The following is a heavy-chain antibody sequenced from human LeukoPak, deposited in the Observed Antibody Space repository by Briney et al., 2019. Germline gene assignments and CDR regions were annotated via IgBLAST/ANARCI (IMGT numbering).Heavy chain of an antibody. CDR3: ASYSSGYYYGY. Sequence: SETLSLTCTVSGGSISSGSYYWSWIRQPPGKGLEWIGYIYYSGSTNYNPSLKSRVTISVDTSKNQFSLKLSSVTAADTAVYYSASYSSGYYYGYWGPGTLVTVSS. J-gene: IGHJ4*02. CDR2: IYYSGST. CDR1: GGSISSGSYY. V-gene: IGHV4-61*01. D-gene: IGHD3-22*01.